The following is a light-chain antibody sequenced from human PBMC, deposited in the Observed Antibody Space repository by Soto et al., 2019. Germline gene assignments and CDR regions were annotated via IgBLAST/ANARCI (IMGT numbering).Light chain of an antibody. J-gene: IGLJ3*02. Sequence: QSALTQPPSVSGSPGQSVTISCTGTSSDVGSYNRVSWYQQPPGTAPKLMIYEVSNRPSGVPDRFSGSKSGNTASLTISGLQAEDEADYYCSSYTSSSTFGWVFGGGTKVTVL. CDR3: SSYTSSSTFGWV. V-gene: IGLV2-18*02. CDR1: SSDVGSYNR. CDR2: EVS.